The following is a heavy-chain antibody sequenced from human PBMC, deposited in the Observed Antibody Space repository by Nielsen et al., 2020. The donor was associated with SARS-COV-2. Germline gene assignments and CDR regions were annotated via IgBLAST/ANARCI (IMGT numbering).Heavy chain of an antibody. V-gene: IGHV7-4-1*02. Sequence: ASVKVSCKASGYTFTSYAMNWVRQAPGQGLEWMGWINTNTGNPTYAQGFTGRFVFSLDTSVSTAYLQISSLKAEDTAVYYCAREGDYDFWSGPHHYMDVWGKGTTVTVSS. CDR1: GYTFTSYA. D-gene: IGHD3-3*01. CDR3: AREGDYDFWSGPHHYMDV. CDR2: INTNTGNP. J-gene: IGHJ6*03.